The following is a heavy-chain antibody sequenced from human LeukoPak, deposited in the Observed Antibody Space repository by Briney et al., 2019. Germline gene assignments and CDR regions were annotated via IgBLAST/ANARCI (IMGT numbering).Heavy chain of an antibody. CDR3: CHSLSGRTGAFDI. CDR2: TCYRSKWYN. V-gene: IGHV6-1*01. CDR1: GDSVSSNSAA. J-gene: IGHJ3*02. D-gene: IGHD2-21*01. Sequence: SQTLSLTCAISGDSVSSNSAAWNWIRQSPSRGLEWLGRTCYRSKWYNDYAVSVKSRITINPDTSKNQFSLQLVSVTPEDTAVYYCCHSLSGRTGAFDIWGRGTVVTVSS.